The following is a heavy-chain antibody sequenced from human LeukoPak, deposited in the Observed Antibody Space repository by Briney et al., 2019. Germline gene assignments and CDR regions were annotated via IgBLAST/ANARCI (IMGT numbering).Heavy chain of an antibody. D-gene: IGHD3-22*01. Sequence: SETLSLTCTVSGGSISSSSYYWGWIRQPPGEGLQWLGSIYYSGSPYDNPSLKSRVTISVDTSKNLFSLKPSSVTAADTAVYYCARLLHDSRGYYYFDCWGPGTLVTVSS. J-gene: IGHJ4*02. CDR1: GGSISSSSYY. CDR3: ARLLHDSRGYYYFDC. CDR2: IYYSGSP. V-gene: IGHV4-39*01.